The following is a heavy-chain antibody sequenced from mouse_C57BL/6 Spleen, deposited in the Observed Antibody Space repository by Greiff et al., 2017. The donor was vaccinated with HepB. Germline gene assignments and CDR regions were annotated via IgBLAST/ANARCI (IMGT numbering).Heavy chain of an antibody. CDR3: AREGAITTVVATGYFDV. D-gene: IGHD1-1*01. CDR2: IYPRDGST. CDR1: GYTFTSYD. V-gene: IGHV1-85*01. Sequence: QVQLQQSGPELVKPGASVKLSCKASGYTFTSYDINWVKQRPGQGLEWIGWIYPRDGSTKYNEKFKGKATLTVDTSSSTAYMELHSLTSEDSAVYFCAREGAITTVVATGYFDVWGTGTTVTVSS. J-gene: IGHJ1*03.